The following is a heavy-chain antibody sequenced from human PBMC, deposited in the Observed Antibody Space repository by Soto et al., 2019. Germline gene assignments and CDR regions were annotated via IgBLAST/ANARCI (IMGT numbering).Heavy chain of an antibody. J-gene: IGHJ4*02. Sequence: EVQLLESGGGLVQPGGSLRLSCAASGFTFSNYAIGWVRQAPGKGLEWVSSISDSGGYTYHADSVRGRFTISIDNSKSRRFLQMNSLRAEDTAVYYCARHMGGAVILQFDCWGQGTLVTVSS. CDR2: ISDSGGYT. D-gene: IGHD2-21*01. V-gene: IGHV3-23*01. CDR1: GFTFSNYA. CDR3: ARHMGGAVILQFDC.